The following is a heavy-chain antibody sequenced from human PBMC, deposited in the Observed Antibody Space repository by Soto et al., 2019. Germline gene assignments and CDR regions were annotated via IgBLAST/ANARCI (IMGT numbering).Heavy chain of an antibody. V-gene: IGHV5-51*01. D-gene: IGHD2-21*02. J-gene: IGHJ4*02. CDR3: ARGIVVVTSIPDYFDY. CDR1: GYSFTNYW. Sequence: PGESLKISCKGSGYSFTNYWIGWVRQMPGKGLEWMGIIYPGDSDTRYSPSFQGQVIISADKSISTAYLQWSSLKASDTAMYYCARGIVVVTSIPDYFDYWGQGTLVTAPQ. CDR2: IYPGDSDT.